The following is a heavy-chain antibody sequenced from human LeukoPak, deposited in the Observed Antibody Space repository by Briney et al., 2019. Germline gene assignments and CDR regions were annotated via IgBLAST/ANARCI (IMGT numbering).Heavy chain of an antibody. CDR2: ISYGGTDK. J-gene: IGHJ4*02. CDR3: ARANSTSWHNFDY. CDR1: GFTFNSYA. V-gene: IGHV3-30*04. D-gene: IGHD6-13*01. Sequence: GGSLRLSCAASGFTFNSYAMHWVRQAPGKGLEWVAIISYGGTDKYNADSVKGRFTVSRDNSKSTVFLQMHSLSPDDTAVYYCARANSTSWHNFDYWGQGTLVTVSS.